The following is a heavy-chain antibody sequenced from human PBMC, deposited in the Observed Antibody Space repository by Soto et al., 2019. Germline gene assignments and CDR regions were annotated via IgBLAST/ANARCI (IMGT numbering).Heavy chain of an antibody. Sequence: GGSLRLSCAASGFTFSNARMNWVRQAPGKGLEWVGRIKRKTKGGTADYGAPVKGRFTISRDDSRNTLYLQMNSLKVEDTAVYYCSTIDGYGESHIWGQGTMVTVS. V-gene: IGHV3-15*01. J-gene: IGHJ3*02. CDR1: GFTFSNAR. CDR3: STIDGYGESHI. D-gene: IGHD4-17*01. CDR2: IKRKTKGGTA.